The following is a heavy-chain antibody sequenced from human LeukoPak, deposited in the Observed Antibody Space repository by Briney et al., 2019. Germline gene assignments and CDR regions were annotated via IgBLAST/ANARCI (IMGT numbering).Heavy chain of an antibody. V-gene: IGHV4-59*01. D-gene: IGHD3-16*02. Sequence: PSETLSLTCTVSGGSISSYYWNWIRQPPGKGLEWIGYISYSGSTNYNPSLKSRVTISVDTSKNQFSLKLSSVTAADTAVYYCAKYVWGSYPTFEDYWGQGTLVTVSS. CDR3: AKYVWGSYPTFEDY. J-gene: IGHJ4*02. CDR2: ISYSGST. CDR1: GGSISSYY.